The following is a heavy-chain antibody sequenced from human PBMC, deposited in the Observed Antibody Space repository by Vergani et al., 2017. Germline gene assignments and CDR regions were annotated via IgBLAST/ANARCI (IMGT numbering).Heavy chain of an antibody. CDR3: ARGDYGILTGYRY. V-gene: IGHV1-46*03. CDR2: INPSGGHT. J-gene: IGHJ4*02. CDR1: GYTFSNYY. D-gene: IGHD3-9*01. Sequence: QVQVVQSGAEVKKSGASVKVSCKTSGYTFSNYYMHWVRQAPGQGLEWMGIINPSGGHTNYAQKFQGRVTMTRVASTSTVYMELSILRSEDTAIYYCARGDYGILTGYRYWVQGTLVTVSA.